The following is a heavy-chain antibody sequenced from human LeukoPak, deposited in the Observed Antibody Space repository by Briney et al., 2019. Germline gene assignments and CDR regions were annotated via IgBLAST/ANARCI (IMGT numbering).Heavy chain of an antibody. CDR3: ARPLYSGSYWGFDY. CDR1: GGSLSSSSYY. V-gene: IGHV4-39*01. D-gene: IGHD1-26*01. CDR2: IYYIGST. J-gene: IGHJ4*02. Sequence: SETLSLTCTVSGGSLSSSSYYWGWVRQPPGRGLERIGSIYYIGSTYYSPSLKSRVAISGDTSKNQFSLKLSSVTAADTAVYYCARPLYSGSYWGFDYWGQGTLVTVSS.